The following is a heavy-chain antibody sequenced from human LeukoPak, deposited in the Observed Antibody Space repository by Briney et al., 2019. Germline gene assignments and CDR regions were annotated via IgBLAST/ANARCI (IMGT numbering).Heavy chain of an antibody. J-gene: IGHJ4*02. Sequence: SETLSLTCTVSGGSISSYYWSWIRQPPGRGLEWIGNVYYSGSTIYNPSLKSRVTISVDTSKNHFSLNLTSVTAADTAVYYCARDLRGSEYWGQGTLVTVSS. D-gene: IGHD2-15*01. CDR3: ARDLRGSEY. CDR2: VYYSGST. V-gene: IGHV4-59*01. CDR1: GGSISSYY.